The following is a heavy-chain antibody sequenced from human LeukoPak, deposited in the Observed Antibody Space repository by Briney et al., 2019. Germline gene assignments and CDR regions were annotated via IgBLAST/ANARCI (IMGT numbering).Heavy chain of an antibody. CDR1: GGSISSYY. V-gene: IGHV4-59*01. D-gene: IGHD1-14*01. CDR3: ASPDGPGPFDQ. J-gene: IGHJ4*02. CDR2: IYNSGSI. Sequence: SETLSLTCTVSGGSISSYYWTWIRQPPGKGLEWIGYIYNSGSINHNPSLKSRVTISIDTSKNQFSLKLSSVTAADTAVYYCASPDGPGPFDQRGQGTLVTVSS.